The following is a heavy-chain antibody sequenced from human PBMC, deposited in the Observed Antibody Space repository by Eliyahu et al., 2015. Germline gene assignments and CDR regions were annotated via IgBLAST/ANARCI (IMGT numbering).Heavy chain of an antibody. V-gene: IGHV1-69*01. CDR3: ARGPETKSAYYYNY. J-gene: IGHJ4*02. D-gene: IGHD3-22*01. CDR2: IIPLFGTA. CDR1: GGTFSSYS. Sequence: EVKKPGSSVKVSCRASGGTFSSYSIDWVRQAPGQGLEWMGGIIPLFGTANYAQKFQGRVTITADESTSTAYMELSSLRSEDTAVYYCARGPETKSAYYYNYWGQGALVTVSS.